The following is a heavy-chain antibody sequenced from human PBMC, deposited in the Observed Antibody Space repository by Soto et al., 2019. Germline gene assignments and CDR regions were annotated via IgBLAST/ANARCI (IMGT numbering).Heavy chain of an antibody. CDR3: ARGGGQWPLYYYAMDV. Sequence: QVQLQESGPGLVKPSGTLSLTCAVSGGSISNSNWWIWVRQPPGKGLEWIGEIYHSGSTNYNPSLKSRVTISVDKSENQVSLKLSSVTAADTAVYYCARGGGQWPLYYYAMDVWGQGTTVTVSS. CDR1: GGSISNSNW. V-gene: IGHV4-4*02. J-gene: IGHJ6*02. D-gene: IGHD6-19*01. CDR2: IYHSGST.